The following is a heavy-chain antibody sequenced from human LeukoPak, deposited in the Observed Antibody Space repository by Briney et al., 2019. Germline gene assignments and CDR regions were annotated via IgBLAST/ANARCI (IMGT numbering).Heavy chain of an antibody. V-gene: IGHV4-59*01. D-gene: IGHD3-22*01. CDR2: IYYSGST. CDR3: ASLGDYDSSGYRYFDL. CDR1: VGSISSYY. J-gene: IGHJ2*01. Sequence: SETLSLTCTVSVGSISSYYWSWIRQPPGKGLEWIGYIYYSGSTNYNPSLKSRVTISVDTSKNQFSLKLSSLTAADTAVYYCASLGDYDSSGYRYFDLWGRGTLVTVSS.